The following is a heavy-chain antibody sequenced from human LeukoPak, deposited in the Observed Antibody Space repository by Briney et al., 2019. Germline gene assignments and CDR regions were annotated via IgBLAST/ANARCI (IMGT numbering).Heavy chain of an antibody. Sequence: GGSLRLSCEASGFSFDTHWMNWVRQFPGGGLEWVANIKPDGSAEYYLDSVKGRFSISRDNAKNLVYLQLNSRRTEDTAVYYCSGRSGFSSIYWGQGTLVTVSS. D-gene: IGHD2-2*01. CDR2: IKPDGSAE. J-gene: IGHJ4*02. V-gene: IGHV3-7*01. CDR3: SGRSGFSSIY. CDR1: GFSFDTHW.